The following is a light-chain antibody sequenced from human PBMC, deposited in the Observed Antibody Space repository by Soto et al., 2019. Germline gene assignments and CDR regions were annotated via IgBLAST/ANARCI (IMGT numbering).Light chain of an antibody. Sequence: EIVLTQSPATLSLSPGEGASLSCRASQNISTYLAWYQQRPGQVPRLLIYGVSKRAPAIPPRFSGSGSGTDFTLSVIGLETEDFATYYCQQRTNSPPWTFGQGTKVDIK. V-gene: IGKV3-11*01. CDR3: QQRTNSPPWT. CDR2: GVS. J-gene: IGKJ1*01. CDR1: QNISTY.